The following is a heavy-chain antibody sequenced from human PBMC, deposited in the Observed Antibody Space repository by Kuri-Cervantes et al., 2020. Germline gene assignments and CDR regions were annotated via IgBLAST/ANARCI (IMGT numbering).Heavy chain of an antibody. Sequence: GGSLRLSCAASGFTFSSYGMSWVRQAPGKGLEWVANIKQDGSEKYYVDSVKGRFTISRDNAKNSLYLQMNSLRAEDTAVYYCAKSAGDYAPLDYWGQGTLVTVSS. CDR3: AKSAGDYAPLDY. V-gene: IGHV3-7*03. D-gene: IGHD4-17*01. CDR1: GFTFSSYG. CDR2: IKQDGSEK. J-gene: IGHJ4*02.